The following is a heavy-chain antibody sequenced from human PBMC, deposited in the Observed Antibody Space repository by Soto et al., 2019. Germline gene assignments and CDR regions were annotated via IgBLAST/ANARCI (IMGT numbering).Heavy chain of an antibody. Sequence: QVQLVESGGGLVKPGGSLRLSCAASGFTSSDYYMSWIRQAPGKGLEWVSYISSSGSPIYNADSVKGRFTISRDNAKNSXFXQMNRLRAEDTAVYYCARDRSGSWYGRGYHYYGMDVWGQGTTVTVSS. CDR1: GFTSSDYY. CDR3: ARDRSGSWYGRGYHYYGMDV. J-gene: IGHJ6*02. D-gene: IGHD6-13*01. V-gene: IGHV3-11*01. CDR2: ISSSGSPI.